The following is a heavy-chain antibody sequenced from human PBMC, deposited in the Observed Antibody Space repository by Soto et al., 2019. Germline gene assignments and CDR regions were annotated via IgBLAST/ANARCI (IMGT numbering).Heavy chain of an antibody. CDR3: VRTGWNPPDY. CDR2: ITSSSTYT. J-gene: IGHJ4*02. Sequence: GGSLRLSCAASGFTFSDYYMSWIRQAPGKGLEWLSYITSSSTYTNYADSVKGRFTISRDNAKNSLFLQMNSLRVEDTAVYYCVRTGWNPPDYWGQGTLVTVSS. D-gene: IGHD1-1*01. CDR1: GFTFSDYY. V-gene: IGHV3-11*06.